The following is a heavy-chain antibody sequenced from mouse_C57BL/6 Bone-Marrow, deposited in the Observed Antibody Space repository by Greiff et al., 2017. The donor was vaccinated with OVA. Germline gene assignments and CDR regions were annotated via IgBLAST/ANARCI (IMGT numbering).Heavy chain of an antibody. CDR1: GYTFTSYW. V-gene: IGHV1-55*01. D-gene: IGHD2-4*01. CDR3: ARDGDYDGPWFAY. CDR2: IYPGSGST. Sequence: QVQLQQPGAELVKPGASVKMSCKASGYTFTSYWITWVKQRPGQGLEWIGDIYPGSGSTNYNEKFKSKATLTVDTSSSTAYMQLSSLTSEDSAVYYWARDGDYDGPWFAYWGQGTLVTVSA. J-gene: IGHJ3*01.